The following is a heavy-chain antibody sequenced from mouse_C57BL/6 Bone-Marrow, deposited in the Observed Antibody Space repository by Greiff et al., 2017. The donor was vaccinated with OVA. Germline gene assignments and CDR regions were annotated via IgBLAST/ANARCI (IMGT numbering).Heavy chain of an antibody. J-gene: IGHJ2*01. V-gene: IGHV1-80*01. CDR2: IYPGDGDT. CDR1: GYAFSSYW. CDR3: ARGYF. Sequence: VKLVESGAELVKPGASVEISCKASGYAFSSYWMNWVKQRPGKGLEWIGQIYPGDGDTNYTGKFKGKDTLTADKSSSTAYMQLSSLTSEDSAVYFCARGYFWGQGTTLTVSS.